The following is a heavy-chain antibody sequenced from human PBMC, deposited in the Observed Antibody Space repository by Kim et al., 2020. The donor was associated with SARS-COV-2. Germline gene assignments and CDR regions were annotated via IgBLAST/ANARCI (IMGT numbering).Heavy chain of an antibody. CDR2: MNRDGSST. CDR3: ARDLSSRGGSGY. V-gene: IGHV3-74*01. Sequence: GGSLRLSCAASGFNFRNYWMHWVRQAPGKGLEWVSGMNRDGSSTNYADSVKGRFTISRDNAENTMYLQMNSLRAEDTAVYYCARDLSSRGGSGYGGQGT. J-gene: IGHJ4*02. D-gene: IGHD6-25*01. CDR1: GFNFRNYW.